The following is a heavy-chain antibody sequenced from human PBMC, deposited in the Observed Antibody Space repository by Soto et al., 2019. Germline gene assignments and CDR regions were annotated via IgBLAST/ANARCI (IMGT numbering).Heavy chain of an antibody. Sequence: SETLSLTCTVSGDSIIGSYWSWIRQPPGKALEWIGYVYYSGSTSYNPSLKSRVTISIDTSKNQFSLKLTSVTAADTAVYYCARSVFPWGQGTLVTVSS. J-gene: IGHJ5*02. CDR3: ARSVFP. V-gene: IGHV4-59*12. CDR1: GDSIIGSY. CDR2: VYYSGST.